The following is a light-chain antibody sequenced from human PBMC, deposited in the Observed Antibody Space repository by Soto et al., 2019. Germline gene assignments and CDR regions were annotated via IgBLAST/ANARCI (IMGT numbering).Light chain of an antibody. J-gene: IGKJ4*01. CDR1: QSVSSY. CDR2: DAS. CDR3: QQRSNWPPT. V-gene: IGKV3-11*01. Sequence: EIVLTQSPATLSLSPGERATLSCRASQSVSSYVAWYQQKPGQAPRLLIYDASNRATGIPARFSGSGSGTDFALTISSLEPEDFAVYYCQQRSNWPPTFGGGTKVDI.